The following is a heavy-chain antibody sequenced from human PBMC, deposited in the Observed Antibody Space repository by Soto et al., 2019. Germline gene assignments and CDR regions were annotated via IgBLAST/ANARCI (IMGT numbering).Heavy chain of an antibody. Sequence: QVQLVESGGGVVQPGRSLRLSGAASGFTFSSYGIHLVRQAPGKGLELVTVISYDGSNKYYADYVKGRFSISRDNSKNKLDLHMNSLSAEDTAVYYCATGPGTSPSPYYFDYWGEGTQVTVSS. D-gene: IGHD2-2*01. CDR2: ISYDGSNK. CDR1: GFTFSSYG. V-gene: IGHV3-30*03. J-gene: IGHJ4*02. CDR3: ATGPGTSPSPYYFDY.